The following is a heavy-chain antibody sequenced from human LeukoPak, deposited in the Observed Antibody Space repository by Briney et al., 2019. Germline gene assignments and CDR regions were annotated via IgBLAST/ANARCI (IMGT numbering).Heavy chain of an antibody. Sequence: RASVKVSCKASGYTFTSYDINWVRQATGQGLECMGWMNPNSGNTGYARKFQGRVTITRNTSISTAYMELSSLRSEDTAVYYCARGPIAVAGTSYYYYMDVWGKGTTVTVSS. CDR3: ARGPIAVAGTSYYYYMDV. CDR1: GYTFTSYD. V-gene: IGHV1-8*03. J-gene: IGHJ6*03. CDR2: MNPNSGNT. D-gene: IGHD6-19*01.